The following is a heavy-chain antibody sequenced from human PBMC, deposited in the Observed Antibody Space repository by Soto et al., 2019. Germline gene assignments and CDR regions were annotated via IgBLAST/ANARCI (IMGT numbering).Heavy chain of an antibody. V-gene: IGHV3-30-3*01. CDR1: GFTFSNYA. J-gene: IGHJ6*02. Sequence: GGSLRLSCAASGFTFSNYAMHWVRQAPGKGLEWVAVISYDGSDKYNANSVKGRFTISRDNSKNTLYLQMNSLRAEDTAVYYCARDTGPNGYNYYYFGMDVWGQGTTVTVSS. CDR3: ARDTGPNGYNYYYFGMDV. CDR2: ISYDGSDK. D-gene: IGHD5-18*01.